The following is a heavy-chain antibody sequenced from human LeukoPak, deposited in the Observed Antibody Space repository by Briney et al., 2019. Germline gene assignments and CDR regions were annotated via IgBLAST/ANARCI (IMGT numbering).Heavy chain of an antibody. CDR1: GFTFSSYE. CDR2: ISSSGSTI. V-gene: IGHV3-48*03. CDR3: ARGEVGSGWYVVYY. D-gene: IGHD6-19*01. J-gene: IGHJ4*02. Sequence: QPGGSLRLSCSASGFTFSSYEMNWVRQAPGKGLEWVSYISSSGSTIYYADSVKGRFTISRDNAKNSLYLQMNSLRAEDTAIYYCARGEVGSGWYVVYYWGQGTLVTVSS.